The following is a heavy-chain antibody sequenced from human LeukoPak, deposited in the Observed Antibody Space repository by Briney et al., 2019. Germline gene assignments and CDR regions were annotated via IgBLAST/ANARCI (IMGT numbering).Heavy chain of an antibody. D-gene: IGHD2-8*02. J-gene: IGHJ4*02. CDR1: GFTFSNYG. V-gene: IGHV3-48*03. CDR2: ISASGSPL. CDR3: ANGYCAGGTCGPFDY. Sequence: GGSLRLSCVVSGFTFSNYGMNWVRQAPGKGLEWVSYISASGSPLYYADSVRGRFTISRDNSKNTLYLQMNSLQPEDTAVYFCANGYCAGGTCGPFDYWGRGTLVTVSS.